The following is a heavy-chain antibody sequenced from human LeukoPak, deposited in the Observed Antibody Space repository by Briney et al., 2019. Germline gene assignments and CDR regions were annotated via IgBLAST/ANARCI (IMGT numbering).Heavy chain of an antibody. CDR1: GYTFTGYY. V-gene: IGHV1-2*04. J-gene: IGHJ3*02. CDR3: TRGRAYCGGDCYPHDAFDI. D-gene: IGHD2-21*02. Sequence: ASVKVSCKASGYTFTGYYMHWVRQAPGQGLEWMGWINPNSGGTKYAQKFQGWVTMTRDPSISTAYMELSRLRSDDTAVYYCTRGRAYCGGDCYPHDAFDIWGQGKMVTVSS. CDR2: INPNSGGT.